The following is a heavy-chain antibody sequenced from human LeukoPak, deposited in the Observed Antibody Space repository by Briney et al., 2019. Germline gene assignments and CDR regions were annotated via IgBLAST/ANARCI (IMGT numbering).Heavy chain of an antibody. V-gene: IGHV4-39*01. CDR3: ARQAGGNYDYFDY. Sequence: PSQTLSLTCTVSGGSISSSSYYWGWIRQPPGKGLEWIGSIYYSGSTYYNPSLKSRVTISVDTSKNQFSLKLSSVTAADTAVYYCARQAGGNYDYFDYWGQGTLVTVSS. J-gene: IGHJ4*02. CDR1: GGSISSSSYY. D-gene: IGHD4-23*01. CDR2: IYYSGST.